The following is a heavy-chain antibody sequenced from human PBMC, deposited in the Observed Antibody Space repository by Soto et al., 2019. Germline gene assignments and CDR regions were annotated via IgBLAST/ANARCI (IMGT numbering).Heavy chain of an antibody. CDR1: GYTFTSYG. V-gene: IGHV1-18*01. CDR3: ARGLVLDIVVAPAAMLDYYYYMDV. Sequence: ASVKVSCKASGYTFTSYGISWVRQAPGQGLEWMGWISAYNGSTNYAQKLQGRVTMTTNTSISTAYMELRSLRSEDTAVYYCARGLVLDIVVAPAAMLDYYYYMDVWGKGTTVTVSS. CDR2: ISAYNGST. J-gene: IGHJ6*03. D-gene: IGHD2-2*03.